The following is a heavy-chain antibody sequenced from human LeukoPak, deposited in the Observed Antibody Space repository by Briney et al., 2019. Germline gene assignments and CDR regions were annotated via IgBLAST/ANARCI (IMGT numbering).Heavy chain of an antibody. J-gene: IGHJ1*01. CDR3: AKDLPAITAGGIEYFQH. Sequence: GGSLRLSCAASGYTFSSYAMSWVRQAPGKGLEWVSTISGSGGSTYYADSVKDRFTISRDSSKNTLYLQMNSLRAEDTAVYYCAKDLPAITAGGIEYFQHWGQGTLVTVSS. CDR2: ISGSGGST. CDR1: GYTFSSYA. V-gene: IGHV3-23*01. D-gene: IGHD6-13*01.